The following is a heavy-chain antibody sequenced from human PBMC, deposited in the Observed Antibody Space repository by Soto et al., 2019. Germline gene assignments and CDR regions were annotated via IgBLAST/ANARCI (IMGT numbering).Heavy chain of an antibody. V-gene: IGHV1-2*04. D-gene: IGHD2-15*01. CDR1: GYTFTGYY. CDR2: INPNSGGT. CDR3: ARGAIPFLQTGSIYYYYGMDV. J-gene: IGHJ6*02. Sequence: ASVKVSCKASGYTFTGYYMPWVRQAPGQGLEWMGWINPNSGGTNYAQKFQGWVTMTRDTSISTAYMELSRLRSDDTAVYYCARGAIPFLQTGSIYYYYGMDVWGQGTTVTVS.